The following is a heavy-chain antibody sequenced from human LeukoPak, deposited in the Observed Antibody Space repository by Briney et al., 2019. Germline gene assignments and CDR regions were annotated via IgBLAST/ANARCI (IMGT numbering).Heavy chain of an antibody. J-gene: IGHJ4*02. CDR1: GFSFSNWA. Sequence: GGSLRLSCAASGFSFSNWAMSWVRQAPGKGLEWVSGFTRNDETTSYADSVKGRFTISRDNSKNTLYLQMSSLRAEDTAVYYCAKVKVVGYSAFDYWGQGALVTVSS. D-gene: IGHD2-15*01. CDR2: FTRNDETT. V-gene: IGHV3-23*01. CDR3: AKVKVVGYSAFDY.